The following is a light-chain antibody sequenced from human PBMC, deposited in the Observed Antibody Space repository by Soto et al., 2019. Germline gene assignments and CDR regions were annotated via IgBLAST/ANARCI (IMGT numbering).Light chain of an antibody. CDR1: SGHGNYV. CDR3: QTWDTGIVV. V-gene: IGLV4-69*01. Sequence: QPVLTQSPSASASLGASVKLTCTLSSGHGNYVIAWHQQQPEKGPRYLMKVKSDGSHSKGDGIPDRFSDSSSGAERYLAISSLQSEDEADYFCQTWDTGIVVFGGGTKLTVL. J-gene: IGLJ2*01. CDR2: VKSDGSH.